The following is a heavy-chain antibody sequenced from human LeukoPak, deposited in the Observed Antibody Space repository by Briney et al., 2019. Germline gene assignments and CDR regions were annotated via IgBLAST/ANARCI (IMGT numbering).Heavy chain of an antibody. CDR3: AKLDYGGNSAIDY. V-gene: IGHV3-23*01. D-gene: IGHD4-23*01. CDR2: ISGSGGST. Sequence: GGSLRLSCAATGFTFSSYGMSWVRQAPGKGPEWVSGISGSGGSTYYADSVKGRFTISRDNSKNTLYLQMNSLRAEDTAVYYCAKLDYGGNSAIDYWGQGTLVTVSS. J-gene: IGHJ4*02. CDR1: GFTFSSYG.